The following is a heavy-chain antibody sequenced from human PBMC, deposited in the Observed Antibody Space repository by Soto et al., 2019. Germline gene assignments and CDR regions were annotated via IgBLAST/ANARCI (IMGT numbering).Heavy chain of an antibody. CDR1: RFTFNHYA. J-gene: IGHJ4*02. CDR2: INDSGAKT. CDR3: AKNLWFGELSRFDY. Sequence: EVQLLESGGGSVQPGGSLRLSCAASRFTFNHYAMSWVRQAPGKGLEWVSDINDSGAKTLYADSVKGRFTTSRDNSRNTLYLHMNSLRGDDTAIYYCAKNLWFGELSRFDYWGQGILVTVSS. V-gene: IGHV3-23*01. D-gene: IGHD3-10*01.